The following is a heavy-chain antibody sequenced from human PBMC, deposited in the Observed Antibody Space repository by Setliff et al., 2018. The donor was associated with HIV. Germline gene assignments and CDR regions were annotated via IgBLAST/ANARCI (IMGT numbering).Heavy chain of an antibody. V-gene: IGHV3-66*02. CDR3: ARVRLYNTSLDY. CDR1: GFTVSTYY. J-gene: IGHJ4*02. Sequence: PCAASGFTVSTYYMSWVRQAPGKGLEGVATIYSGGSTYHADSVKGRFTLSRDTSKNTLFLQMNSLRPEDAAVYYCARVRLYNTSLDYWGQGTLVTVSS. D-gene: IGHD3-3*01. CDR2: IYSGGST.